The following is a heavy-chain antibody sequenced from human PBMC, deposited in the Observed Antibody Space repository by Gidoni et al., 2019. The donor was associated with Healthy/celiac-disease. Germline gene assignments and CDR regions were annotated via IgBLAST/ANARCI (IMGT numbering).Heavy chain of an antibody. V-gene: IGHV3-23*01. CDR3: AKDVYCSGGSCYRWFDP. CDR2: ISGSGGST. D-gene: IGHD2-15*01. Sequence: EVQLLESGGGLVQPGGSMRLSCAASGFTFSSYAMSWVRQAPGKGLEWVSAISGSGGSTYYADSVKGRFTISRDNSKNTLYLQMNSLRAEDTAVYYCAKDVYCSGGSCYRWFDPWGQGTLVTVSS. CDR1: GFTFSSYA. J-gene: IGHJ5*02.